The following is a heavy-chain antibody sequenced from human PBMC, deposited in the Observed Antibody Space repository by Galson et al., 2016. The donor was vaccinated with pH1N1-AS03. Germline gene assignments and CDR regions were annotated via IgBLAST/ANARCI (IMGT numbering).Heavy chain of an antibody. J-gene: IGHJ4*02. V-gene: IGHV1-3*01. CDR3: AREGQQLLPMDY. Sequence: SVKVSCKDSGYTFTTYAIHWVRQAPGQSLEWMGRINVGNGNTQYSQNFQGRVTITRDTSASTAYMELSSLRSEDTAVYYCAREGQQLLPMDYWGQGTLVTVSS. D-gene: IGHD4-11*01. CDR2: INVGNGNT. CDR1: GYTFTTYA.